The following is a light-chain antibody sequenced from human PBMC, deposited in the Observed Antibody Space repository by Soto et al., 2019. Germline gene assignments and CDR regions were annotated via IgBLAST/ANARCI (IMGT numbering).Light chain of an antibody. J-gene: IGKJ3*01. V-gene: IGKV3-20*01. CDR2: GAS. CDR3: QQFASSPGFT. CDR1: QTINNRY. Sequence: EIVLTQSPGTLSLSPGERATLSCRASQTINNRYLAWYQQTPGQAPRLLIYGASSRATGIPDRFSGSGSGTDFTLTISRLEPEDFAVYYCQQFASSPGFTFGPGTKVDMK.